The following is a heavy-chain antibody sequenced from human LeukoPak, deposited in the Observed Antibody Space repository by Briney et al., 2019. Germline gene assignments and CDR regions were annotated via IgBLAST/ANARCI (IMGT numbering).Heavy chain of an antibody. CDR3: ASIYYDSSGYYFFAFDY. CDR1: GFTFSSYG. CDR2: IRYDGSNK. D-gene: IGHD3-22*01. Sequence: PGGSLRLSCAASGFTFSSYGMHWVRQAPGKGLEWVAFIRYDGSNKYYAGSVKGRFTISRDNSKNTLYLQMNSLRAEDTAVYYCASIYYDSSGYYFFAFDYWGQGTLVTASS. V-gene: IGHV3-30*02. J-gene: IGHJ4*02.